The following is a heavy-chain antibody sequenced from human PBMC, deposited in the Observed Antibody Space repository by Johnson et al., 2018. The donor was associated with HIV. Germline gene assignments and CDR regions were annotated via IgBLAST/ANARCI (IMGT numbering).Heavy chain of an antibody. CDR1: GFTFDDYA. CDR2: ISWDGGST. V-gene: IGHV3-43D*03. D-gene: IGHD3-10*01. J-gene: IGHJ3*02. Sequence: VQLVESGGGVVRPGGSLRLSCAASGFTFDDYAMHWVRQAPGKGLEWVSLISWDGGSTYYADSVKGRFTISRDNAKNSLSLQMNILTAEDTAVYYCARAPEVRGIDAFDIWGQGTMVTVSS. CDR3: ARAPEVRGIDAFDI.